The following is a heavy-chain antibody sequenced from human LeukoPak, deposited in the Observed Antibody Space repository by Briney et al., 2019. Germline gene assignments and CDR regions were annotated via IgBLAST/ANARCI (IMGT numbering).Heavy chain of an antibody. J-gene: IGHJ6*03. CDR1: GFTFSSYS. CDR2: ISSSSSYI. D-gene: IGHD6-13*01. Sequence: GGSLRLSCAASGFTFSSYSMNWVRQAPGKGLEWVSFISSSSSYIYYADSVKGRFTISRDNAKNSLYLQMNSLRAEDTAVYYRARGQLAHLYYYYYYMDVWGKGTTVTISS. CDR3: ARGQLAHLYYYYYYMDV. V-gene: IGHV3-21*01.